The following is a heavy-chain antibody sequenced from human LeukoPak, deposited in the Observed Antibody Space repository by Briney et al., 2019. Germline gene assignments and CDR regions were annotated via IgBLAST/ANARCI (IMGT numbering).Heavy chain of an antibody. CDR3: AKVGYIVLKVYVGWFDP. D-gene: IGHD2-8*01. J-gene: IGHJ5*02. CDR2: ITGSGGST. CDR1: GFTFSNYA. V-gene: IGHV3-23*01. Sequence: GGSLRLSCAASGFTFSNYAMSWVRQAPGKGLEWVSAITGSGGSTYYADSVKGRFTISRDNSKNTLYLQMNSLRAEDTAVYYCAKVGYIVLKVYVGWFDPWGQGTLVTVSS.